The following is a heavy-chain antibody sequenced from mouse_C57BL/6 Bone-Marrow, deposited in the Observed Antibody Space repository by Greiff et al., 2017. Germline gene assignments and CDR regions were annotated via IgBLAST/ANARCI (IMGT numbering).Heavy chain of an antibody. CDR1: GFTFSSYG. CDR3: ARRGRTSAIDY. Sequence: EVKLVESGGDLVKPGGSLKLSCAASGFTFSSYGMSWVRQTPDKRLEWVATISSGGSYTYYPDSVKGRCTISRGNAKNTLYLQMSSLKSEDTDMYYCARRGRTSAIDYWGQGTSVTVSS. J-gene: IGHJ4*01. CDR2: ISSGGSYT. V-gene: IGHV5-6*02. D-gene: IGHD5-1*01.